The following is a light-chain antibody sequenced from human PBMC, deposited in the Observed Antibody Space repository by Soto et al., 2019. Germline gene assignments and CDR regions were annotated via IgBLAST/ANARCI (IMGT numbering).Light chain of an antibody. CDR1: SIDVGGYNF. Sequence: QSALTQPASVSGSPGQSITISCTGTSIDVGGYNFVSWYQHHPGKAPKLIIYEVSNRPSGVSNRFSASKSGNTASLTIFGLQAEDEADYYCSSYTNSSTLVLFGGGTKLTVL. J-gene: IGLJ2*01. CDR3: SSYTNSSTLVL. V-gene: IGLV2-14*01. CDR2: EVS.